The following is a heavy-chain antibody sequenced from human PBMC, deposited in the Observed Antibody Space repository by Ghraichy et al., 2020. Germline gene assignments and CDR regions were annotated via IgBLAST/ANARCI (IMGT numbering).Heavy chain of an antibody. CDR3: AYCGGDCSYGDDAFDI. D-gene: IGHD2-21*02. Sequence: SVKVSCEASGGTFSSYTISWVRQAPGQGLEWMGRIIPILGIANYAQKFQGRVTITADKSTSTAYMELSSLRSEDTAVYYCAYCGGDCSYGDDAFDIWGQGTMVTVSS. V-gene: IGHV1-69*02. J-gene: IGHJ3*02. CDR2: IIPILGIA. CDR1: GGTFSSYT.